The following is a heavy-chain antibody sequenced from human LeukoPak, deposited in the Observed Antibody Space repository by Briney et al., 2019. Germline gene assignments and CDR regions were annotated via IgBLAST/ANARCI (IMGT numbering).Heavy chain of an antibody. D-gene: IGHD3-22*01. V-gene: IGHV4-39*07. CDR1: GGSISSSSYY. CDR2: IYYSGST. J-gene: IGHJ3*02. CDR3: ARVGGITMIVVLITDAFDI. Sequence: SETLSLTCTVSGGSISSSSYYWGWIRQPPGKGLEWIGSIYYSGSTYYNPSLKSRVTISVDTSKNQFSLKLRSVTAADTAVYYCARVGGITMIVVLITDAFDIWGHGTMVTVSS.